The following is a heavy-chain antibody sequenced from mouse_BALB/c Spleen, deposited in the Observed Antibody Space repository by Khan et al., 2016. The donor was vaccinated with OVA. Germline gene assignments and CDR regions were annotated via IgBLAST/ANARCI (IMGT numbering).Heavy chain of an antibody. J-gene: IGHJ4*01. D-gene: IGHD2-14*01. V-gene: IGHV3-2*02. CDR3: AGALYYRDSYAMDY. CDR2: ISSTGST. Sequence: EVQLQESGPGLVKPSQSLSLTCTVTGYSITSDYAWNWIRQFPGNKLEWMGYISSTGSTSYNPSLKSRISITRDTSENQFFLRLNAVTTEDTATYYWAGALYYRDSYAMDYWGQGTSVTVSS. CDR1: GYSITSDYA.